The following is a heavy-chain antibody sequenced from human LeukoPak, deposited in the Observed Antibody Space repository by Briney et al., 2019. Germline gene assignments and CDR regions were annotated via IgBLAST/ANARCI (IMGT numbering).Heavy chain of an antibody. J-gene: IGHJ4*02. CDR3: ATDRGWRTSGYYLYYFEY. Sequence: GGSLRLSCAASGFTFSSYSMNWVRQAPGKGLEWVASIKHDGSEKYYVDSVRGRFTISRDNTMNSLYLQMSSLRAEDTAVYYCATDRGWRTSGYYLYYFEYWGQGTLVTFSS. CDR2: IKHDGSEK. V-gene: IGHV3-7*01. CDR1: GFTFSSYS. D-gene: IGHD3-3*01.